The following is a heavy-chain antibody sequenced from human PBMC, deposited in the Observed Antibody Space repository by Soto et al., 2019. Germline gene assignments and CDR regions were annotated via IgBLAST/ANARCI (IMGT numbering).Heavy chain of an antibody. CDR3: ACPSRSWNYEKNYYYYGMDV. J-gene: IGHJ6*04. CDR2: IIPIFGTA. Sequence: GASVKVSCKASGGTFSSYAISWVRQAPGQGLEWMGGIIPIFGTANYAQKFQGRVTITADESTSTAYMELSSLRSEDTAVYYCACPSRSWNYEKNYYYYGMDVWGKGTTVTVSS. V-gene: IGHV1-69*13. D-gene: IGHD1-7*01. CDR1: GGTFSSYA.